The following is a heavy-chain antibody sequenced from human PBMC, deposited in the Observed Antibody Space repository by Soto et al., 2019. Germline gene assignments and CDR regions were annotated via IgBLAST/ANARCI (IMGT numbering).Heavy chain of an antibody. CDR1: GFTVSSNY. Sequence: EVQLVESGGVLIQPGGSLRLSCAASGFTVSSNYMSWVRQAPGKGLEWVSVIYSGGSTYYADSVKGRFTISRDNSNNTLYLQMNSLRAEDTAVYYCARDRVESGYPEYFQHWGPGTLVTVSS. D-gene: IGHD3-22*01. CDR3: ARDRVESGYPEYFQH. V-gene: IGHV3-53*01. J-gene: IGHJ1*01. CDR2: IYSGGST.